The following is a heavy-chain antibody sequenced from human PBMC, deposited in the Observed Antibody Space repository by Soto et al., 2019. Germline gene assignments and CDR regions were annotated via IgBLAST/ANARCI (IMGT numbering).Heavy chain of an antibody. CDR2: FYSSGSI. CDR1: GYSITAGGYY. D-gene: IGHD6-19*01. CDR3: ARMYSSGSGWFHP. V-gene: IGHV4-39*07. Sequence: NPSETLSLTCFVSGYSITAGGYYWRWIRHHPGKGLEWIGSFYSSGSIIYNPSLRSRVSISGDTSSNQFSMSLTSVTAADTARYYCARMYSSGSGWFHPWGQGXLVTVSS. J-gene: IGHJ5*02.